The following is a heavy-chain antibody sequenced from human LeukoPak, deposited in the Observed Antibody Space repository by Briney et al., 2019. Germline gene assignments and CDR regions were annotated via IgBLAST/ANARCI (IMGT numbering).Heavy chain of an antibody. D-gene: IGHD3-22*01. CDR2: LNRDGSTA. CDR3: AREQYFDNSFDY. V-gene: IGHV3-74*01. CDR1: GFTFTNCW. J-gene: IGHJ4*02. Sequence: PGESLRLSCAASGFTFTNCWMHWVPHTPGKGLVWVSRLNRDGSTATYAESVKGRFTISRDNARNTVYLQMNSLRAEDTAVYYCAREQYFDNSFDYWGQGTLVTVSS.